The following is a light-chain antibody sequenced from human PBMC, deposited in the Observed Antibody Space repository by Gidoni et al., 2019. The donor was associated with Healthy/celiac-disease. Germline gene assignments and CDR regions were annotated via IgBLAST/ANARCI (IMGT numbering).Light chain of an antibody. Sequence: QSVLTQPPSASGTPGPRVTISCSASSSHTGSNTVNWYQQLPGTAPKLLIYSNNQRPSGVPDRFSGSKSGTSASLAISGLQSEDEADYYCAAWDDSLNGWVFGGGTKLTVL. J-gene: IGLJ3*02. CDR1: SSHTGSNT. CDR2: SNN. V-gene: IGLV1-44*01. CDR3: AAWDDSLNGWV.